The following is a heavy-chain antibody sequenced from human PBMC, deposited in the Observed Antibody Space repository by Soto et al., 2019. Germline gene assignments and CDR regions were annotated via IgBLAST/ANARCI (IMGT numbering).Heavy chain of an antibody. D-gene: IGHD1-7*01. CDR2: IIPIFGTA. Sequence: ASVKVSCKASGGTFSSYAISWVRQAPGQGLEWMGGIIPIFGTANYAQKFQGRVTITADESTSTAYMELSSLRSEDTAVYYWARLCGGEKELYYFDYWGQGTLVTVSS. V-gene: IGHV1-69*13. CDR3: ARLCGGEKELYYFDY. CDR1: GGTFSSYA. J-gene: IGHJ4*02.